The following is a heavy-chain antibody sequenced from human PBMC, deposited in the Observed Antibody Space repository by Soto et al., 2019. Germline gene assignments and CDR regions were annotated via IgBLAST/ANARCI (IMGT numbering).Heavy chain of an antibody. CDR1: GGTFGSYA. CDR2: IIPIPGTA. D-gene: IGHD2-2*01. Sequence: QVQLVQSGAEVKKPGSSVKVSCKASGGTFGSYAISWVRQAPGQGLEWMGGIIPIPGTANYAQKFQGRVTIAADESTSTDYMELSSLRSADTAVYYCARSQGSSTSLEIYYYYYYGMDVWGQGTTVTVSS. V-gene: IGHV1-69*01. CDR3: ARSQGSSTSLEIYYYYYYGMDV. J-gene: IGHJ6*02.